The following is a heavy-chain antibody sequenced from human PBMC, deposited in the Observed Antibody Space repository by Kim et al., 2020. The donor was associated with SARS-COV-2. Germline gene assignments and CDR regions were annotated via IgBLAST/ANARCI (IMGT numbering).Heavy chain of an antibody. CDR2: IKSKTDGGTT. CDR1: GFTFSNAW. V-gene: IGHV3-15*01. Sequence: GGSLRLSCAASGFTFSNAWMSWVRQAPGKGLEWVGRIKSKTDGGTTDYAAPVKGRFTISRDDSKNTLYLQMNSLKTEDTAVYYCTTGAVYYDILIGAFDIWGQGTMVTVSS. J-gene: IGHJ3*02. CDR3: TTGAVYYDILIGAFDI. D-gene: IGHD3-9*01.